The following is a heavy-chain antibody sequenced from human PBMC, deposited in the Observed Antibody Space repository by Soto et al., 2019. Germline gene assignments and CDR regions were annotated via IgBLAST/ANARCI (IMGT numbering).Heavy chain of an antibody. CDR1: GFTFSSYS. J-gene: IGHJ6*02. D-gene: IGHD3-9*01. Sequence: PGGSLRLSCAASGFTFSSYSMNWVRQAPGKGLEWVSYISSSSSTIYYADSVKGRFTISRDNAKNSLYLQMNSLRAEDTAVYYCARDPKKTYYDILTGYPHMDVWGQGTTVTVSS. V-gene: IGHV3-48*01. CDR3: ARDPKKTYYDILTGYPHMDV. CDR2: ISSSSSTI.